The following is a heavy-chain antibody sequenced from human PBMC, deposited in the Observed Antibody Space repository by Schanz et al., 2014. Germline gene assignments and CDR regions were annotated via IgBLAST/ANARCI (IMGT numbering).Heavy chain of an antibody. CDR1: GFMFANHT. J-gene: IGHJ3*02. CDR2: ISGTSRFI. V-gene: IGHV3-21*01. Sequence: EVKLVESGGGLVKPGGSLRLSCAVSGFMFANHTMNWVRQAPGKGLEWVSSISGTSRFIFYTDSVKGRFTISRDNAKNSLYLEMNSIRVEDTAVYYCARDLLSMVRGGNAFDIWGQGTKVTVSS. CDR3: ARDLLSMVRGGNAFDI. D-gene: IGHD3-10*01.